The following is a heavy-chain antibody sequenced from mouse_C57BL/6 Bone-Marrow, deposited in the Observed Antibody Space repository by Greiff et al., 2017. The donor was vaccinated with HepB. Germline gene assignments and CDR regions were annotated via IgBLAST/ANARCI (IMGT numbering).Heavy chain of an antibody. CDR2: IYPRSGNT. J-gene: IGHJ2*01. CDR1: GYTFTSYG. D-gene: IGHD2-3*01. CDR3: ARRPYDGYFHFDS. V-gene: IGHV1-81*01. Sequence: QVQLQQSGAELARPGASVKLSCKASGYTFTSYGISWVKQRTGQGLEWIGEIYPRSGNTYYNEKFKGKATLTADKSSSTAYMDLRSLTSEDSAVYFCARRPYDGYFHFDSWGQGTTLTVSS.